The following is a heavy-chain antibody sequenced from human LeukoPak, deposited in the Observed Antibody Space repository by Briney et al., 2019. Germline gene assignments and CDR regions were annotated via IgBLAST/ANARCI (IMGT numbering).Heavy chain of an antibody. J-gene: IGHJ5*02. CDR3: ARTYSGGCFPGPNWFDP. Sequence: GGSLRLSCAASGFTFSSYSMNWVRQAPGKGLEWVSSISSSSSYIYYADSVKGRFTISRDNAKNSLYLQMNSLRAEDTAVYYCARTYSGGCFPGPNWFDPWGQGTLVTVSS. CDR1: GFTFSSYS. V-gene: IGHV3-21*01. D-gene: IGHD2-15*01. CDR2: ISSSSSYI.